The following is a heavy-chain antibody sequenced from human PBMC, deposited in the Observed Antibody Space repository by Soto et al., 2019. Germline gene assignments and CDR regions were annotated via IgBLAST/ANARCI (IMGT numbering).Heavy chain of an antibody. CDR1: GGSISSGGYY. Sequence: QVQLQESGPGLVKPSQTLSLTCTVSGGSISSGGYYWSWIRQHPGKGLEWIGYIYYSGSTYYNPSLKSRVTIAVDTSKNQFSLKLSSVTAADTAVYYCARAKNYSPVVTQFVWYFDRWGRGTLGTVSS. CDR3: ARAKNYSPVVTQFVWYFDR. V-gene: IGHV4-31*03. D-gene: IGHD2-21*02. J-gene: IGHJ2*01. CDR2: IYYSGST.